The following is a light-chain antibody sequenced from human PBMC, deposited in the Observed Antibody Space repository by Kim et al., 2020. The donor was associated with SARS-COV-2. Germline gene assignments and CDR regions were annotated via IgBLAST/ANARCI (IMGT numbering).Light chain of an antibody. V-gene: IGKV1-27*01. Sequence: SVGDRVTTCRPASRNFLKYLARFPMKPGKAPLILSYAASALYTRVPSRFSGSGSGTDFTLSVTSLQPEDVATYYCQKCVSAPWTFGQGTKVEIK. CDR2: AAS. CDR3: QKCVSAPWT. J-gene: IGKJ1*01. CDR1: RNFLKY.